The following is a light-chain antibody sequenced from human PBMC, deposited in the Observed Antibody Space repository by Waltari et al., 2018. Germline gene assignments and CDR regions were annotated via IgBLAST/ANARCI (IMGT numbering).Light chain of an antibody. CDR1: QSVSRW. Sequence: EIVLTQSPGTLSLSPGERATLSCRASQSVSRWLAWYQQKPGHAPRLLIYDASTRATDISDRFSGSGSGTDFSLTISRLEPEDFAVYYCQKYGTLPATFGQGTKVEIK. CDR2: DAS. J-gene: IGKJ1*01. CDR3: QKYGTLPAT. V-gene: IGKV3-20*01.